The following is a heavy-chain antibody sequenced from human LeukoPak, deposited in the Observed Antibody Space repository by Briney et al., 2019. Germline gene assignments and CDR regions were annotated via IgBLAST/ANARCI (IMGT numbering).Heavy chain of an antibody. CDR2: ISYDGSNK. J-gene: IGHJ4*02. V-gene: IGHV3-30*18. D-gene: IGHD3-10*01. CDR1: VVTFSNYD. Sequence: GRSLRLSCAASVVTFSNYDMYWVRQAPGKRREGVAIISYDGSNKYYADSVKGRFTISRDNSRTTLYLQMHSLRPEDTAVYYCAKAISTTSGAFDHWGQGTLVTVSS. CDR3: AKAISTTSGAFDH.